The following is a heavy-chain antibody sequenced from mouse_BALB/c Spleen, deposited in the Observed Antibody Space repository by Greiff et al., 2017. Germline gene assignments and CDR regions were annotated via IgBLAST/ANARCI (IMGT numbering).Heavy chain of an antibody. Sequence: EVMLVESGGGLVKPGGSLKLSCAASGFTFSDYYMYWVRQTPEKRLEWVATISDGGSYTYYPDSVKGRFTISRDNAKNNLYLQMSSLKSEDTAMYYCARGGYYYGSSYQAWFAYWGQGTLVTVSA. CDR3: ARGGYYYGSSYQAWFAY. D-gene: IGHD1-1*01. J-gene: IGHJ3*01. CDR2: ISDGGSYT. V-gene: IGHV5-4*02. CDR1: GFTFSDYY.